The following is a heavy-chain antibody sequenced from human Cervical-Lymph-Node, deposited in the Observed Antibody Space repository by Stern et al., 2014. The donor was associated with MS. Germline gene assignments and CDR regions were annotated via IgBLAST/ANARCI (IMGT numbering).Heavy chain of an antibody. CDR1: VYSFTIYY. V-gene: IGHV5-51*01. CDR3: ARHVQGFDY. J-gene: IGHJ4*02. Sequence: EVQLVESGAEVKKPGESLKISCKLSVYSFTIYYIAWLRQMPGKGLEWMGVIYPYDSDTTYSPSFQGQVTISADKSITTAYLQWSSLRASDTAMYYCARHVQGFDYWGQGTLVTVSS. CDR2: IYPYDSDT.